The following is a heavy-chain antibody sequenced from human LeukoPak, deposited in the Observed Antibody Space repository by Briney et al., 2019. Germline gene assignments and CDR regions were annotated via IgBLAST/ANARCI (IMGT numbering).Heavy chain of an antibody. J-gene: IGHJ4*02. CDR2: ISSNGGST. CDR3: ARTSRSAAGDY. D-gene: IGHD6-13*01. Sequence: PGGSLRLSCAASGFTFSSYAMHWVRQAPGKGLEYVSAISSNGGSTYYANSVKGRFTISRDNSKNTLYLQMGSLRAEDMAVYYCARTSRSAAGDYWGQGTLVTVSS. CDR1: GFTFSSYA. V-gene: IGHV3-64*01.